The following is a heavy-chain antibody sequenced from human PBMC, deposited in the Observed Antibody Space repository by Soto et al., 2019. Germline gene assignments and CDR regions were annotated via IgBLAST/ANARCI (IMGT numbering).Heavy chain of an antibody. J-gene: IGHJ1*01. CDR1: GFTFSSYA. D-gene: IGHD3-22*01. CDR3: ARDRYYYDSSGYYAVYCQH. V-gene: IGHV3-30-3*01. Sequence: QVQLVESGGGVVQPGRSLRLSGAASGFTFSSYAMHWVRQAPGKGLEWVAVISYDGSNKYYADSVKGRFTISRDNSKNTLYLQMNSLRAEDTAVYYCARDRYYYDSSGYYAVYCQHWGQGTRGTVSS. CDR2: ISYDGSNK.